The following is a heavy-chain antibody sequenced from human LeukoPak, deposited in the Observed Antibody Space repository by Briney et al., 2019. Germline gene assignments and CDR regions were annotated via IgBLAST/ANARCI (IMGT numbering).Heavy chain of an antibody. D-gene: IGHD3-22*01. V-gene: IGHV3-11*01. CDR2: ISSSSSTI. Sequence: PGGSLRLSCAASGFTFSDYYMSWIRQAPGKGLEWVSYISSSSSTIYYADSVKGRFTISRDNAKNSLYLQMNSLRAEDTAVYYCAKAPSSGYYLASSHFDYWGQGTLVTVSS. CDR3: AKAPSSGYYLASSHFDY. CDR1: GFTFSDYY. J-gene: IGHJ4*02.